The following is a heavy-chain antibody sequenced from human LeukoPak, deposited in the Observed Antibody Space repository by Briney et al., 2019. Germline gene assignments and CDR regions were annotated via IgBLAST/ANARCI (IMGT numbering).Heavy chain of an antibody. D-gene: IGHD1-26*01. V-gene: IGHV4-30-2*01. CDR3: ARRSPYYYGMDV. Sequence: SETLSLTCTASGGSISSGGYSWSWIRQPPGKGLEWIGYIYHSGSTYYNPSLKSRVTISVDRSKNQFSLKLSSVTAADTAVYYCARRSPYYYGMDVWGQGTTVTVSS. CDR2: IYHSGST. J-gene: IGHJ6*02. CDR1: GGSISSGGYS.